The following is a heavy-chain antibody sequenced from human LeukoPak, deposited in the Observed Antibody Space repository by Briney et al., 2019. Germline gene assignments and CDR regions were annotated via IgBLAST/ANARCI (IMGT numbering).Heavy chain of an antibody. CDR1: GGSFSGYY. Sequence: PSETLSLTCAVYGGSFSGYYWSWIRQPPGKGLEWIGEINHSGSTNYNPSLKSRVTISVDTSKNQFSLKLSSVTAADTAVYYCARERGSSSWCGNWFDPWGQGTLVTVSS. J-gene: IGHJ5*02. CDR2: INHSGST. V-gene: IGHV4-34*01. D-gene: IGHD6-13*01. CDR3: ARERGSSSWCGNWFDP.